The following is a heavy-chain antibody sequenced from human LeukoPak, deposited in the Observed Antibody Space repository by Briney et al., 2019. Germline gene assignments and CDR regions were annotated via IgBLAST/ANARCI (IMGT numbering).Heavy chain of an antibody. D-gene: IGHD5-24*01. V-gene: IGHV4-31*03. CDR2: IYYSGST. J-gene: IGHJ4*02. Sequence: SETLSLTCTVSGGSISSGGYYWSWIRQHPGKGLEWIGYIYYSGSTYYNPSLKSRVTISVDTSKNQFSLKLSSVTAADTAVYYCARERWLQRMGFDYWGQGTPVTVSS. CDR1: GGSISSGGYY. CDR3: ARERWLQRMGFDY.